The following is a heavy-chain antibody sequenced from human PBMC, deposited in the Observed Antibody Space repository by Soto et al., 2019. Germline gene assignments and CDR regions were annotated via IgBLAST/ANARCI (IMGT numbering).Heavy chain of an antibody. CDR2: IYPGDSDT. V-gene: IGHV5-51*01. D-gene: IGHD6-6*01. Sequence: GESLKISCKASGYTFTTDWIGWVRQMPGKGLEWMGVIYPGDSDTRYSPSFQGQVTISADKSISTAYLQWSSLKASDTAMYYCARHTTPLIYASSSTTCGNFDYWGQGTLVTVSS. J-gene: IGHJ4*02. CDR3: ARHTTPLIYASSSTTCGNFDY. CDR1: GYTFTTDW.